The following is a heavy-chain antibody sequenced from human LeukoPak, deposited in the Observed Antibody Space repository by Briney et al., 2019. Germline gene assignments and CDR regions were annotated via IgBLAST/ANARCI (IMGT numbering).Heavy chain of an antibody. CDR2: MNHNSGNT. D-gene: IGHD5-12*01. V-gene: IGHV1-8*02. Sequence: ASVKVSCKASGYTFSTYGISWVRQAPGQGLEWMGWMNHNSGNTGYAQKFQGRGTMTRNTSISTAYMELSSLRSEDTAVYYCASRRGYSGYGHWGQGTLVTVSS. J-gene: IGHJ4*02. CDR1: GYTFSTYG. CDR3: ASRRGYSGYGH.